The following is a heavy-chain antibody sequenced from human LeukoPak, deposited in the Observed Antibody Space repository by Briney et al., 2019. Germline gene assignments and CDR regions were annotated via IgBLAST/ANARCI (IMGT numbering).Heavy chain of an antibody. CDR3: ARVFDSGSQAYFYYMDV. CDR2: IYYNGNT. V-gene: IGHV4-59*01. J-gene: IGHJ6*03. D-gene: IGHD3-10*01. CDR1: GDSISTYY. Sequence: SETLSLTCTVSGDSISTYYWSWLRQPPGKGLEWIGYIYYNGNTKYNPSLKSRVTILVDTSNNQFSLKLRSVTAADTAVYYCARVFDSGSQAYFYYMDVWGKGTTVTISS.